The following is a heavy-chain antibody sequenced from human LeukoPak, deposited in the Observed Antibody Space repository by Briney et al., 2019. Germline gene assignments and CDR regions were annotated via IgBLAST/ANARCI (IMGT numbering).Heavy chain of an antibody. CDR3: ARDHYSNYDVTGYDY. D-gene: IGHD4-11*01. CDR1: GYTFTSYG. J-gene: IGHJ4*02. CDR2: ISAYNGNT. Sequence: ASVKVSCKASGYTFTSYGISWVRQAPGQGLEWMGWISAYNGNTNYAQKLQGRVTMTTDTSTSTAYMELRSLRSDDTAVYYCARDHYSNYDVTGYDYWGQGTLVTVSS. V-gene: IGHV1-18*01.